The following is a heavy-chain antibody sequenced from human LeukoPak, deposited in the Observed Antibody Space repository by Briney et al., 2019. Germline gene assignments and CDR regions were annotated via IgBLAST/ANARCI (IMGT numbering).Heavy chain of an antibody. CDR2: IIPIFGTA. J-gene: IGHJ6*03. CDR1: GGTFSSYA. Sequence: ASVKVSCKASGGTFSSYAISWLRLAPGQGLEWMGGIIPIFGTANYAQKFQGRVTITTDESTSTAYMELSSLRSEDTAVYYCARVTIVNYYMDVWGKGTTVTVSS. D-gene: IGHD3-16*02. V-gene: IGHV1-69*05. CDR3: ARVTIVNYYMDV.